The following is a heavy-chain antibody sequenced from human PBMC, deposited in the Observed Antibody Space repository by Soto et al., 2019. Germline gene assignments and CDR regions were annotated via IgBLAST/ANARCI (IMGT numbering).Heavy chain of an antibody. V-gene: IGHV1-69*01. CDR3: ASSEHDYGDYVDY. D-gene: IGHD4-17*01. CDR2: VIPIFGTA. CDR1: GGTFSSSA. J-gene: IGHJ4*02. Sequence: QVQLVQSGAEVKKPGSSVKVSCKASGGTFSSSAISWVRQAPGQGLEWMGGVIPIFGTANYAQKVQGRVTITADESTITAYLELSSLRSEDTAVYYCASSEHDYGDYVDYWGQGTLVTVSS.